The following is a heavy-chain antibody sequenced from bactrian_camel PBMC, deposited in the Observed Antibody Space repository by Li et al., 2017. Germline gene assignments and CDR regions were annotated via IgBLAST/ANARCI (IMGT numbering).Heavy chain of an antibody. J-gene: IGHJ4*01. CDR2: VDGHGRS. CDR1: GFTFSSYW. CDR3: AADIAPKDGGVWYGDYTN. D-gene: IGHD3*01. V-gene: IGHV3S26*01. Sequence: HVQLVESGGGLVQPGGSLRLSCTGPGFTFSSYWMYWVRQAPGKEREAVASVDGHGRSRVAFSLEGRFTISRDNAKNTLYLQMNSLKPEDTGMYYCAADIAPKDGGVWYGDYTNWGQGTQVTVS.